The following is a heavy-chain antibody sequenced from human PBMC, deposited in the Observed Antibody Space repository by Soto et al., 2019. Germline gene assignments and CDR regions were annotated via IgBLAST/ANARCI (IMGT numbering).Heavy chain of an antibody. J-gene: IGHJ5*02. V-gene: IGHV1-2*02. CDR1: GYTFTGYY. CDR2: INPNSGGT. Sequence: QVQLVQSGAEVKKPGASVKVSCKASGYTFTGYYRHWVRQAPGQGLEWMGWINPNSGGTNYAQKFQGRVTMTRDTSISTAYMELSRLSSDDTAVYYCARVRRGVFDFWSGYYTGNWFDPWGQGTLVTVSS. CDR3: ARVRRGVFDFWSGYYTGNWFDP. D-gene: IGHD3-3*01.